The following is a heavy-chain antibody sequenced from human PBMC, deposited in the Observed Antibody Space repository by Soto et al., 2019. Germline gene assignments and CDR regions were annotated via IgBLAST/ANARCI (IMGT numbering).Heavy chain of an antibody. Sequence: PGGSLRLSCAASGFTFSNYAMNWVRQAPGKGLEWVSIISGNGGRTDYADSVRGRFTISRDNSKNTLYLQMNSLRAEDTAMYYCARLFQWVYWFDPWGQGTLVTVSS. CDR2: ISGNGGRT. V-gene: IGHV3-23*01. J-gene: IGHJ5*02. CDR1: GFTFSNYA. D-gene: IGHD1-26*01. CDR3: ARLFQWVYWFDP.